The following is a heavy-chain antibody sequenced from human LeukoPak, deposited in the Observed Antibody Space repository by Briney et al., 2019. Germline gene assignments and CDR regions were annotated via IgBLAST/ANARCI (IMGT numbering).Heavy chain of an antibody. CDR1: GGSITSGIYY. V-gene: IGHV4-61*02. CDR3: ARDPVANWLDP. CDR2: IYSTGST. Sequence: SETLSLTCSVSGGSITSGIYYWIWIRQPAGKGLEWIGRIYSTGSTNYNPSLKSRVTISADTSKNQFSLKLTSVTAADTAVYYCARDPVANWLDPWGQGTLVTVSS. J-gene: IGHJ5*02.